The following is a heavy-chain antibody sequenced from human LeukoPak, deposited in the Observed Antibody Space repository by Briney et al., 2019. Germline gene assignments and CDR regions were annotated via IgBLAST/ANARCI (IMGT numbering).Heavy chain of an antibody. CDR2: IYYSGST. V-gene: IGHV4-39*07. CDR3: ARQLYSSGSYYAPMDV. D-gene: IGHD3-10*01. Sequence: SETLSLTCTVSGGSISSSSYYWGWIRQPPGKGLEWIGSIYYSGSTYYNPSLKSRVTISVDTSKNQFSLKLSSVTAADTAVYYCARQLYSSGSYYAPMDVWGKGTTVTISS. J-gene: IGHJ6*03. CDR1: GGSISSSSYY.